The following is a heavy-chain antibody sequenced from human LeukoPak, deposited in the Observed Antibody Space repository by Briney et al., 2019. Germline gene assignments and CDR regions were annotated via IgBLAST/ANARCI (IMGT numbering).Heavy chain of an antibody. CDR1: GFTFNTEA. J-gene: IGHJ4*02. D-gene: IGHD1-26*01. V-gene: IGHV3-23*01. CDR2: ISDSGGTT. Sequence: PGGSLRLSCTASGFTFNTEAMTWVRQAPGKGLEWVSTISDSGGTTYYTDSVKGRFTISRDNSKKIVSLQMSSLRAEDTALYYCAKGLGFLHQFDYWSQGSLVAVSS. CDR3: AKGLGFLHQFDY.